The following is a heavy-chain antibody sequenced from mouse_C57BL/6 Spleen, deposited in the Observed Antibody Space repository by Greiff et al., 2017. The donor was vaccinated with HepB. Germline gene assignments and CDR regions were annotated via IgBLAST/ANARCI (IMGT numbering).Heavy chain of an antibody. CDR3: ARDPYYGSSYVSGFDY. CDR2: ISDGGSYT. CDR1: GFTFSSYA. Sequence: DVKLVESGGGLVKPGGSLKLSCAASGFTFSSYAMSWVRQTPEKRLEWVATISDGGSYTYYPENVKGRFTICRDNAKNNLYLQMSHLKSEDTAMYYCARDPYYGSSYVSGFDYWGQGTTLTVSS. J-gene: IGHJ2*01. V-gene: IGHV5-4*01. D-gene: IGHD1-1*01.